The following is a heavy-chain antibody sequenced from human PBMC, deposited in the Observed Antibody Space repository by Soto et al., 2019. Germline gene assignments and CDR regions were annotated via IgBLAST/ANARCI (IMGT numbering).Heavy chain of an antibody. V-gene: IGHV4-59*08. CDR3: ARQTYDFWSGRFLDDYYNSYMDV. CDR1: GGSISSYY. D-gene: IGHD3-3*01. J-gene: IGHJ6*03. CDR2: IYYSGST. Sequence: SETLSLTCTVSGGSISSYYWSWIRQPPGKGLEWIGYIYYSGSTNYNPSLKSRVTISVDTSKNQFSLKLSSVTAADTAVYYCARQTYDFWSGRFLDDYYNSYMDVWGKGTTVTVSS.